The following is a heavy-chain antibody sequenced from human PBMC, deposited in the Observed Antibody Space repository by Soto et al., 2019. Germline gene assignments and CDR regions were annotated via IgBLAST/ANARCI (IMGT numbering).Heavy chain of an antibody. V-gene: IGHV4-4*02. Sequence: QVQLQESGPGLVKPSDTLSLTCAVSGGSISGDKWWSWVRQPPGKGLECIGEIHHRRGTNYNSSLKIRVPLSVDKCKNQFSLTLNTVPAADTGVYYCESNDWYCAEYWGRGRLVAV. J-gene: IGHJ4*01. D-gene: IGHD2-21*02. CDR2: IHHRRGT. CDR1: GGSISGDKW. CDR3: ESNDWYCAEY.